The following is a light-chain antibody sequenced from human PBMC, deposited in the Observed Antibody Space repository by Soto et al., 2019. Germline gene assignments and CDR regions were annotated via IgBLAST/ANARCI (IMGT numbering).Light chain of an antibody. Sequence: EIVLTQSPGTLSLSPGERATLSCRASQSVSSSYLAWYQQKPGEAPRLLIYGASSRATGIPDRFSGSGSGTDFTLTISRLEPEDFAVYDCQRHRRNFGQGTKVEIK. J-gene: IGKJ2*01. CDR3: QRHRRN. CDR2: GAS. CDR1: QSVSSSY. V-gene: IGKV3-20*01.